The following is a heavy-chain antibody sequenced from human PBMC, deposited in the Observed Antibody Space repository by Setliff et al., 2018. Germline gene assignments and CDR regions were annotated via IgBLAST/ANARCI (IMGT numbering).Heavy chain of an antibody. Sequence: ASVKVSCKVSGYRLIEVSMHWVRQAPGKGLEWMGGVDPEDEETIYAQKFQGRVTMTEDTSTDTAYMELSSLRSEDTAVYYCATQITMVRGVTDSHFDYWGQGTLVTVSS. J-gene: IGHJ4*02. V-gene: IGHV1-24*01. CDR1: GYRLIEVS. CDR3: ATQITMVRGVTDSHFDY. CDR2: VDPEDEET. D-gene: IGHD3-10*01.